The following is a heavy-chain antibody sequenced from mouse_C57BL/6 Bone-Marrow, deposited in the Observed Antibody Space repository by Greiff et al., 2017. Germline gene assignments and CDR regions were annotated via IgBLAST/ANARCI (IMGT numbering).Heavy chain of an antibody. V-gene: IGHV1-52*01. J-gene: IGHJ3*01. Sequence: QVQLQQSGAELVRPGSSVKLSCTASGYTFTSYWMHWVKQRPIQGLEWIGNIDPSDSNTHYNQKFKDQATLTVDTSSSTAYMQISSLTSEDAAVYYCARYTAVGEDWFAYWGQGTLVTVSA. CDR1: GYTFTSYW. D-gene: IGHD3-3*01. CDR2: IDPSDSNT. CDR3: ARYTAVGEDWFAY.